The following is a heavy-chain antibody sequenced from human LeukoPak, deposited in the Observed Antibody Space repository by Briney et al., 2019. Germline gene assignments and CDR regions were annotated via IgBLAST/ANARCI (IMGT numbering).Heavy chain of an antibody. D-gene: IGHD3-9*01. Sequence: ASVKVSCKASGYTFTGYYMHWVRQAPGQGLEWMGWINPNSGGTNYAQKFQGRVTMTRDTSISTAYMELSRLRSDDTAVYYCARGLVVAMFTYYFDYWGQGTLVTVSS. CDR2: INPNSGGT. CDR3: ARGLVVAMFTYYFDY. V-gene: IGHV1-2*02. CDR1: GYTFTGYY. J-gene: IGHJ4*02.